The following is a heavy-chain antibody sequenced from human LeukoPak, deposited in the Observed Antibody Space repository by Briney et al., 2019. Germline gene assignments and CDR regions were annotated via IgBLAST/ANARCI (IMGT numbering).Heavy chain of an antibody. Sequence: PGGSLRLSCAASGFTVSSNYMSWVRQAPGKGLEWVSIIYSGGSTNYADSMKGRFTISRDNSKNTLYLQMNNLRAEDTAVYYCARDRGNRWFGPIDYWGQGTLVTVSS. V-gene: IGHV3-66*01. CDR1: GFTVSSNY. CDR3: ARDRGNRWFGPIDY. J-gene: IGHJ4*02. CDR2: IYSGGST. D-gene: IGHD3-10*01.